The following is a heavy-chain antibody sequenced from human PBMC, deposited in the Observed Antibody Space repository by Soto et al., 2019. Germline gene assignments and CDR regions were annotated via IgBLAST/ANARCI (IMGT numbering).Heavy chain of an antibody. Sequence: QVQLVQSGAEEKKPGASVKVSCKASGYTYTSYAMHWVRQAPGQRLEWMGWINAGNGNTKYSQKFQGRVTITRDTSASTAYMELSSLRSEDTAVYYCARAPSWWYFDLWGRGTLVTVSS. V-gene: IGHV1-3*05. J-gene: IGHJ2*01. CDR1: GYTYTSYA. CDR2: INAGNGNT. CDR3: ARAPSWWYFDL.